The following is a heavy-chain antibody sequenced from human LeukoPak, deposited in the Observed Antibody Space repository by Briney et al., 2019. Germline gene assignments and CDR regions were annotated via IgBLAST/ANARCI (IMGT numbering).Heavy chain of an antibody. J-gene: IGHJ4*02. Sequence: GGSLRLSCAASGFTFSSYAMSWVRQAPGKGLEWVSAISGSGGATYYADSVKGRFTISRDNSKNTLYLQMNSLRAEDTAVYFCARDEGEYGGKDWGQGTLVTVSS. CDR3: ARDEGEYGGKD. V-gene: IGHV3-23*01. CDR1: GFTFSSYA. CDR2: ISGSGGAT. D-gene: IGHD4-23*01.